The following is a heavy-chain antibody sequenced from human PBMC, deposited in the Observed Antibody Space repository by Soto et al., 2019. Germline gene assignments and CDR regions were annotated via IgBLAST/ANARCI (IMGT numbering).Heavy chain of an antibody. CDR3: ARLPDYSYFFGLDV. CDR1: GFIVSHNY. CDR2: IYDDGRS. V-gene: IGHV3-53*01. Sequence: EVQLVESGGGLIQPGGSLRLSCAASGFIVSHNYMSWVLQAPGKGLEWVSLIYDDGRSYYADSVKGRFTISRDNSKNMLYLQLNSLRAEDSAVYYCARLPDYSYFFGLDVWGQGTTVTVSS. J-gene: IGHJ6*02.